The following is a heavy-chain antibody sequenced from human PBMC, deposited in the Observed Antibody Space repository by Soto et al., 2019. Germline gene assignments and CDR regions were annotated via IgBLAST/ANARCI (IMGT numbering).Heavy chain of an antibody. CDR3: ARMRTSIAARSPYFDY. J-gene: IGHJ4*02. D-gene: IGHD6-6*01. CDR2: IYYSGST. V-gene: IGHV4-31*03. CDR1: GGSISSGGYY. Sequence: QVQLQESGPGLVKPSQTLSLTCTVSGGSISSGGYYWSWIRQHPGKGLEWIGYIYYSGSTYYNPSLKSRVTISVDTSKNQFSLKLSSVTAADTAVYYCARMRTSIAARSPYFDYWGQGTLVTVSS.